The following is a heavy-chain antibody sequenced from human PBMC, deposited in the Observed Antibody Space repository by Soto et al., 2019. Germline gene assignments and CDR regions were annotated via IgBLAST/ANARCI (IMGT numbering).Heavy chain of an antibody. CDR3: ARGPRSYSPTGGYYYQGFDI. CDR2: INHSGST. V-gene: IGHV4-34*01. Sequence: PSETLSLTCAFYGWSFSGYYWSWIRQSPGKGLEWIGEINHSGSTTYTPSLKSRVTISIHTSKKQFSLKLPAVTAADTAVYYCARGPRSYSPTGGYYYQGFDIWGQGTLVTVSS. J-gene: IGHJ3*02. D-gene: IGHD3-22*01. CDR1: GWSFSGYY.